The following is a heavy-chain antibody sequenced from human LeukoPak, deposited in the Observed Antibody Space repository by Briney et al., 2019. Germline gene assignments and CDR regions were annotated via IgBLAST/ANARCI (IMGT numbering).Heavy chain of an antibody. CDR1: GGSMSSGGYY. J-gene: IGHJ5*02. CDR2: IYSSGST. Sequence: SQTLSLTCTVSGGSMSSGGYYWSWVRQPAGKGLEWIGRIYSSGSTKYNPSLKSRVTMSVDTSKNQFSLKLSPVTAADTAVYYCARDKTGDYGDLNWFDPWGQGTLVTVSS. V-gene: IGHV4-61*02. CDR3: ARDKTGDYGDLNWFDP. D-gene: IGHD4-17*01.